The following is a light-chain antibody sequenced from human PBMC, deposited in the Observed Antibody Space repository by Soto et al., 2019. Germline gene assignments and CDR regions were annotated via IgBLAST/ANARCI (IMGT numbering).Light chain of an antibody. CDR1: RSMSLW. CDR3: QQYNTIPLT. CDR2: KAS. V-gene: IGKV1-5*03. J-gene: IGKJ4*01. Sequence: DIQMTQAPSTLSTFVVDRVTITYRASRSMSLWLARYQQKPWKAPRLLNYKASTLETGVPSRVRGSGSGTEFNLTISRLHPDDFATYYCQQYNTIPLTFGGGTKVEIQ.